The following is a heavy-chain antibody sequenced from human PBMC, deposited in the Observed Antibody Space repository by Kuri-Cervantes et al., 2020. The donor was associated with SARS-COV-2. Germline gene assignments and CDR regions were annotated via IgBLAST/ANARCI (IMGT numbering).Heavy chain of an antibody. CDR3: AKERGYGNEYVDY. CDR1: GFMFNDYA. J-gene: IGHJ4*02. V-gene: IGHV3-23*01. D-gene: IGHD5-18*01. Sequence: ETLSLTCAASGFMFNDYAMSWVRQAPGKGLEWVSSISGSGISTDYADSVKGRFTISRDSSKNTLYLQMNSLRADETAVYYCAKERGYGNEYVDYWGQGTLVTVSS. CDR2: ISGSGIST.